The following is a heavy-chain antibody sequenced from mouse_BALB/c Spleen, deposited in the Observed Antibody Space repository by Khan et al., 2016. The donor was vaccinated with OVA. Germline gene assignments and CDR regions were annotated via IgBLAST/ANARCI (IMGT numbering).Heavy chain of an antibody. CDR1: GYSITSDYA. Sequence: EVQLQESGLGLVKPSQSLSLICTVTGYSITSDYAWNWIRQFPGNKLEWMGFISYSGNTKYNPSLKSRISITRDTSKNQFFLQLNSVTTEDTATYYCARVYGGDFDYWGQGTTLTVSS. D-gene: IGHD1-1*01. J-gene: IGHJ2*01. CDR2: ISYSGNT. CDR3: ARVYGGDFDY. V-gene: IGHV3-2*02.